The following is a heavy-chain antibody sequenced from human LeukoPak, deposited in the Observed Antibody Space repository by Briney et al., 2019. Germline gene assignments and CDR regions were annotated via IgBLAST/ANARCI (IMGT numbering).Heavy chain of an antibody. D-gene: IGHD6-13*01. CDR3: ARGPAAGADYFDY. CDR1: GGSISSGGYY. CDR2: IYHSGST. Sequence: SETLSLTCAVSGGSISSGGYYWSWIRQPPGKGLEWIGYIYHSGSTYYNPSLKSRVTISVDRSKNQFSLKLSSVTAADTAVYYCARGPAAGADYFDYWGQGTLVTVSS. J-gene: IGHJ4*02. V-gene: IGHV4-30-2*01.